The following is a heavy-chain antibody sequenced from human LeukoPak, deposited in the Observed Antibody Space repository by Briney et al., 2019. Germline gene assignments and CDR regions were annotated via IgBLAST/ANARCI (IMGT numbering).Heavy chain of an antibody. CDR2: ISSSGSTI. J-gene: IGHJ4*02. Sequence: GSLRLSCAASGFTFSDYYMSWIRQAPGKGLEGVSYISSSGSTIYYADSVKGRFTISRDNAKNSLYLQMNSLRAEDTAVYYCARVGGTDSSTTYFDYWGQGTLVTVSS. V-gene: IGHV3-11*01. CDR3: ARVGGTDSSTTYFDY. CDR1: GFTFSDYY. D-gene: IGHD3-22*01.